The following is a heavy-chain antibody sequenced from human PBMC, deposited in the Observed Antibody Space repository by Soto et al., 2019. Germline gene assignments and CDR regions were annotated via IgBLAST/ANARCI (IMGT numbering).Heavy chain of an antibody. V-gene: IGHV1-18*01. CDR1: GYTFTSYV. J-gene: IGHJ3*02. Sequence: ASVKVSCKASGYTFTSYVISWVRQAPGQGLEWMGWISAYNGNTNYAQKLQGRVTMTTDTSTSTAYMELRSLRSDDTAVYYCARVRNYYDSSGQGAFDIWGQGTMVTVSS. CDR2: ISAYNGNT. D-gene: IGHD3-22*01. CDR3: ARVRNYYDSSGQGAFDI.